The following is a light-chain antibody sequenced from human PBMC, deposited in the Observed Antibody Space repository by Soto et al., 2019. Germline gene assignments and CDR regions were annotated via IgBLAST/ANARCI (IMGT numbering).Light chain of an antibody. Sequence: QSVLRQPPSVSGAPGQRVTISCTGSSSNIGAGYDVYWYQQLPGTAPKLLIYGDINRPSGVPDRFSGSKSGTSASLAITGLQAEEEADYYCQSYDTSLSGYVFGTGTKLTVL. CDR1: SSNIGAGYD. CDR3: QSYDTSLSGYV. V-gene: IGLV1-40*01. CDR2: GDI. J-gene: IGLJ1*01.